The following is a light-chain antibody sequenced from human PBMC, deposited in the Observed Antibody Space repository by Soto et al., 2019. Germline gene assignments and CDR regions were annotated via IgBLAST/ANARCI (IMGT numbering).Light chain of an antibody. Sequence: EIVLTQSPGTLSLSPGERASLSCRANESINTNYLAWYQQIPGQAPRLLIYAASSRATGIPDRFSGSRSGTDCSLTINRPEPEDSALYDGQQYGSSPLTFGGGTKVE. V-gene: IGKV3-20*01. J-gene: IGKJ4*01. CDR1: ESINTNY. CDR2: AAS. CDR3: QQYGSSPLT.